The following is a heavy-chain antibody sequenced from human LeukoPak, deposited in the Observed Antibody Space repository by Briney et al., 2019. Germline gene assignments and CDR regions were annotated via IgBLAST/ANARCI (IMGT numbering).Heavy chain of an antibody. Sequence: SETLSLTCAVYGGFFSGYYWSWIRQPPGKGLEWIGEINHSGSTNYNQSLKSRVTISVDTSKNQFSLQLSSVTAADTAVYYCARGHSDYGSGLNWFDPWGQGTLVTVSS. J-gene: IGHJ5*02. CDR1: GGFFSGYY. V-gene: IGHV4-34*01. CDR3: ARGHSDYGSGLNWFDP. CDR2: INHSGST. D-gene: IGHD3-10*01.